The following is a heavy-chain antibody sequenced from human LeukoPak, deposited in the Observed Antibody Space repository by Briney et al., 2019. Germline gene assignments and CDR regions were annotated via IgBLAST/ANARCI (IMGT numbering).Heavy chain of an antibody. CDR3: ARGSSQYSYGYYFDY. J-gene: IGHJ4*02. V-gene: IGHV1-8*03. Sequence: ASVKVSCKASGYTFTSYDINWVRQATGQGLEWMGWMNPNSGNTGYAQKFQGRVTITSNTSISTAYMKLSSLRSEDTAVYYCARGSSQYSYGYYFDYWGRGTLVTVSS. CDR2: MNPNSGNT. CDR1: GYTFTSYD. D-gene: IGHD5-18*01.